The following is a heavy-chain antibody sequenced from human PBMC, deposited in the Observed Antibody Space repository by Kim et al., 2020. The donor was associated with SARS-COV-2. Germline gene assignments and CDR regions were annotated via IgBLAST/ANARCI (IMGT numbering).Heavy chain of an antibody. CDR2: ISYDGSNK. Sequence: GGSLRLSCAASGFTFSSYGMHWVRQAPGKGLEWVAVISYDGSNKYYADSVKGRFTISRDNSKNTLYLQMNNLRAEDTAVYYCAKAGLYGDYLRLFDYWG. CDR1: GFTFSSYG. J-gene: IGHJ4*01. D-gene: IGHD4-17*01. V-gene: IGHV3-30*18. CDR3: AKAGLYGDYLRLFDY.